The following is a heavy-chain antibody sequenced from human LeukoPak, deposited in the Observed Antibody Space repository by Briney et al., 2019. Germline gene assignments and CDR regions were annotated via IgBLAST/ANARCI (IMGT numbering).Heavy chain of an antibody. CDR3: AMRGIEAAGQPVDY. J-gene: IGHJ4*02. Sequence: PGGSLRLPCAASGFTVSSNYMSWVRQAPGKGLEWVSVIYSGGSTYYADSVKGRFTISRDNSKNTLYLQMNSLRAEDTAVYYCAMRGIEAAGQPVDYWGQGTLVTVSS. V-gene: IGHV3-66*01. CDR2: IYSGGST. D-gene: IGHD6-13*01. CDR1: GFTVSSNY.